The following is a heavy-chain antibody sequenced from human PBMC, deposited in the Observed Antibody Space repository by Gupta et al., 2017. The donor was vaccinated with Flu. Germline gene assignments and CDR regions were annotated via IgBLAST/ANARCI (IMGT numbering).Heavy chain of an antibody. CDR2: INVGNGDT. D-gene: IGHD6-19*01. CDR1: GYIFTKYS. J-gene: IGHJ4*02. Sequence: QVQLVQSGAEVKKPGASLKLSCKASGYIFTKYSIYWVRQAPGQRFEWMGRINVGNGDTKYSRKFQGRVTLTRETSASTAYVELSSLTSEDTAVYYCARAGYSSGWTEVFDFWGRGTLVTVSS. V-gene: IGHV1-3*01. CDR3: ARAGYSSGWTEVFDF.